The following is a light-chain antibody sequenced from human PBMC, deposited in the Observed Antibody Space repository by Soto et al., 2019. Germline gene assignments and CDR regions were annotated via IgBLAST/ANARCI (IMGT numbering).Light chain of an antibody. CDR3: QQYGSSPT. V-gene: IGKV3-20*01. CDR2: DAS. J-gene: IGKJ1*01. Sequence: IVLTQSPSTLSLSPVERATLSCRASESVSSYLAWYQQKPGQAPRLLINDASSRATGIPDRFSGSGSGTDFTLTISRLEPEDFAVYYCQQYGSSPTFGQGTKVDIK. CDR1: ESVSSY.